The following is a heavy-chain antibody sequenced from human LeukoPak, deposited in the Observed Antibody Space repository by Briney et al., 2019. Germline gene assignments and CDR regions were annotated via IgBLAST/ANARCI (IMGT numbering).Heavy chain of an antibody. Sequence: ASVKVSCKDSGYTFTGYYLHWVGLDPAPGLEWMGRINPNSGGTNYAQKLQGRVTMPRGTSISTAYMELSRLRSDDTAVYYCARVGDSSGYNFDYWGEGNLCTVSS. D-gene: IGHD3-22*01. J-gene: IGHJ4*02. CDR3: ARVGDSSGYNFDY. V-gene: IGHV1-2*06. CDR1: GYTFTGYY. CDR2: INPNSGGT.